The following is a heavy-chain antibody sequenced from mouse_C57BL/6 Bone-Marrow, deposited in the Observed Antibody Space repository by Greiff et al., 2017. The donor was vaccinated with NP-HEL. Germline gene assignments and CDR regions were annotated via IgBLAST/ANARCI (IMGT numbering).Heavy chain of an antibody. V-gene: IGHV3-6*01. CDR3: ARDYGSSEKYFDV. CDR2: ISYDGSN. D-gene: IGHD1-1*01. Sequence: DVKLQESGPGLVKPSQSLSLTCSVTGYSITSGYYWNWIRRFPGNQLEWMGYISYDGSNNYNPSLKNRIAITRDTSKNQFFLKWNSVTTEDTATYYCARDYGSSEKYFDVWGTGTTVTVSS. J-gene: IGHJ1*03. CDR1: GYSITSGYY.